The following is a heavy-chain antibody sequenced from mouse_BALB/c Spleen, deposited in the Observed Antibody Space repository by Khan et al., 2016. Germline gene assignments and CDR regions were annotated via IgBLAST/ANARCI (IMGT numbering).Heavy chain of an antibody. V-gene: IGHV9-1*02. CDR1: GYTFTNYG. J-gene: IGHJ2*01. D-gene: IGHD1-1*01. CDR3: ARFRYANY. CDR2: INTYTGEP. Sequence: QFQLVQSGPELKKPGETVKISCKASGYTFTNYGMNWVKQAPGKGLQWMGWINTYTGEPTYADDFKGRFAFSLETSANTAYLQINNLKNEDMATYFCARFRYANYWGQGTTLTVSS.